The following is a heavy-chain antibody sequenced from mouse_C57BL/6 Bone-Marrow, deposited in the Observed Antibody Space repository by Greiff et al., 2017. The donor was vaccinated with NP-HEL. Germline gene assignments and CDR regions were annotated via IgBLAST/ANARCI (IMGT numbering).Heavy chain of an antibody. J-gene: IGHJ2*01. CDR3: AREGDMVSFDY. D-gene: IGHD1-1*02. Sequence: EVHLVESGPGLVKPSQSLSLTCSVTGYSITSGYYWNWIRQFPGNKLEWMGYISYDGSNNYNPSLKNRISITRDTSKNQFFLKLNSVTTEDTATYYCAREGDMVSFDYWGQGTTLTVSS. V-gene: IGHV3-6*01. CDR1: GYSITSGYY. CDR2: ISYDGSN.